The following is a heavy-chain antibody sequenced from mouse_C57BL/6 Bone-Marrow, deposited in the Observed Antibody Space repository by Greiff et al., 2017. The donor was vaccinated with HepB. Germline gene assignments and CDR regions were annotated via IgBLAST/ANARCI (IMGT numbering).Heavy chain of an antibody. CDR2: INPNNGGT. D-gene: IGHD2-5*01. CDR3: ARYAERYSNYEAY. CDR1: GYTFTDYY. J-gene: IGHJ3*01. V-gene: IGHV1-26*01. Sequence: VQLQQSGPELVKPGASVKISCKASGYTFTDYYMNWVKQSHGKSLEWIGDINPNNGGTSYNQKFKGKATLTVDKSSSTAYMELRSLTSEDSAVYYCARYAERYSNYEAYWGQGTLVTVSA.